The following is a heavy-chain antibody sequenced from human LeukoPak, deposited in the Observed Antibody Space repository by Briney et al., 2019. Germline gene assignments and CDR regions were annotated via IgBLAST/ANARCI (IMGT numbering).Heavy chain of an antibody. CDR2: VEKDGSGK. J-gene: IGHJ4*02. CDR1: GFTFSNYW. V-gene: IGHV3-7*01. D-gene: IGHD6-13*01. CDR3: AREVATGTGAYNY. Sequence: GGSLRLSCAASGFTFSNYWMAWVRQAPGKGLEWVANVEKDGSGKNYVDSVKGRFITPRDNAKNSLYLQMNSLRVEDTAVYFCAREVATGTGAYNYWGQGTLVTVSS.